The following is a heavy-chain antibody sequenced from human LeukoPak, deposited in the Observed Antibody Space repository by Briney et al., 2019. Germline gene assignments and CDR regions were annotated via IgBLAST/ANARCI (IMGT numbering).Heavy chain of an antibody. J-gene: IGHJ3*02. D-gene: IGHD2-21*01. CDR1: GGSISSGGYS. V-gene: IGHV4-30-2*01. CDR3: ARDKGGAYAFDI. CDR2: IYHSGST. Sequence: SETLSLTCAVSGGSISSGGYSWSWIRQPPGKGLEWIGYIYHSGSTYYNPSLKSRVTISVDRSKNQFSLKLSSVTAADTAVYYCARDKGGAYAFDIWGQGTMVTVSS.